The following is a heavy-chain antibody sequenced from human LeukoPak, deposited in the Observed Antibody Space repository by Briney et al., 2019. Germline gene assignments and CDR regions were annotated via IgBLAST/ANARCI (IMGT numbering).Heavy chain of an antibody. CDR1: GFTFSRYT. CDR3: ARGFGELPLFDY. Sequence: GGSLRLSCAASGFTFSRYTMHWVRQAPGKGLEWVALISSDGSNKYYADSVKGRFTISRDNSKNTLYLQMNSLRAEDTAVYYCARGFGELPLFDYWGQGTLVTVSS. V-gene: IGHV3-30*14. CDR2: ISSDGSNK. D-gene: IGHD3-10*01. J-gene: IGHJ4*02.